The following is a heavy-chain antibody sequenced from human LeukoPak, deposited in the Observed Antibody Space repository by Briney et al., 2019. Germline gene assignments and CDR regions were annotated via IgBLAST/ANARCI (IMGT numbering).Heavy chain of an antibody. CDR3: ARHYGWYNWFDP. D-gene: IGHD6-19*01. V-gene: IGHV4-39*01. J-gene: IGHJ5*02. CDR2: IYCSGST. Sequence: TSETLSLTGTVSGGSISSSSYYWGWIRQPPGKGLEWIGSIYCSGSTYYNPSLKSRVTISVDTSKNQFSLKLSSLPAADTAVYYCARHYGWYNWFDPWGQGTLVTVSS. CDR1: GGSISSSSYY.